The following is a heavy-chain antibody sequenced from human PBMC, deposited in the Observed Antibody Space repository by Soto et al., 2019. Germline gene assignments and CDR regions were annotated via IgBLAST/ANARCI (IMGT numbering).Heavy chain of an antibody. V-gene: IGHV3-23*01. CDR2: ISGSGGST. Sequence: EVQLLESGGGLVQPGGSLRLSCAASGFIFSTYAMNWVRQAPGKGLEWVSAISGSGGSTYYAESVRGRFTISRDNSINTLYLQMSSLRIEDTAVYYCAHPRGYGVFDAVDIWGQGTLVTVSS. D-gene: IGHD4-17*01. J-gene: IGHJ3*02. CDR1: GFIFSTYA. CDR3: AHPRGYGVFDAVDI.